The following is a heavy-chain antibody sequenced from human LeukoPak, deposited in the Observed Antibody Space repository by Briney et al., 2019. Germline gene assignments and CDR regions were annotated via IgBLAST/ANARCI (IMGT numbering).Heavy chain of an antibody. D-gene: IGHD6-19*01. J-gene: IGHJ4*02. Sequence: SETLSLTCTVSGGSISSYYWSWIRQPPGKGLEWIGYIYYSGSTNYNPSLKSRVAISVDTSKNQFSLKLSSVTAADTAVYYCARAVAGRIFDDWGQGTLVTVSS. CDR2: IYYSGST. CDR3: ARAVAGRIFDD. CDR1: GGSISSYY. V-gene: IGHV4-59*01.